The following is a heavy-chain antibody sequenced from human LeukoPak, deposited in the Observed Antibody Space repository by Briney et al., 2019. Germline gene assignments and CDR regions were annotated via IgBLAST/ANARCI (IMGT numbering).Heavy chain of an antibody. CDR3: ACQLELPGALFDY. Sequence: GASVKVSCKASGYTFTNYDINWVRQAPGQGLEWMGWISGYNGNTNYAQKLQGRVTMTRDMSTSTVYMELSSLRSEDTAVYYCACQLELPGALFDYWGQGTLVTVSS. D-gene: IGHD1-1*01. CDR2: ISGYNGNT. CDR1: GYTFTNYD. V-gene: IGHV1-18*01. J-gene: IGHJ4*02.